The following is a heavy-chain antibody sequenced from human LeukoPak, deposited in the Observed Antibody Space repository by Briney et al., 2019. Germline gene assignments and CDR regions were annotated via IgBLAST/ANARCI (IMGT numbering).Heavy chain of an antibody. Sequence: GGSLRLSCAASGFTFSSYGMHWVRQAPGKGLEWVAVIWYDGSNKYYEDSVKGRFTISRDNSKNTLYLQMSSLRAEDTAVYYCARRGGFLGWFDPWGQGTLVTVSS. CDR1: GFTFSSYG. V-gene: IGHV3-33*01. J-gene: IGHJ5*02. D-gene: IGHD3-16*01. CDR2: IWYDGSNK. CDR3: ARRGGFLGWFDP.